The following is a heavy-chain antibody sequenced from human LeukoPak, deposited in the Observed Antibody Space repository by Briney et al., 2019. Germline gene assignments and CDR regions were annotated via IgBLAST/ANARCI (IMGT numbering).Heavy chain of an antibody. CDR2: IIPIFGTA. J-gene: IGHJ6*03. CDR1: GGIFSSYA. CDR3: AREGSGWGYYYMDV. D-gene: IGHD6-19*01. V-gene: IGHV1-69*01. Sequence: SVKVSCKASGGIFSSYAISWVREAPGQGLEWMGGIIPIFGTANYAQKFQGRVTITADESTSTAYMELSSLRSEDTAVYYCAREGSGWGYYYMDVWGKGTTVTVSS.